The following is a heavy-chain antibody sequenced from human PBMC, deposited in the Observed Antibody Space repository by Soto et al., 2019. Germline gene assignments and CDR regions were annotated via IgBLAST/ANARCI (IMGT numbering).Heavy chain of an antibody. CDR1: GFTFSSYA. J-gene: IGHJ4*02. CDR2: ISGSGGST. CDR3: AKVLRFLEWLLPFDY. V-gene: IGHV3-23*01. Sequence: GGSLRLSCSASGFTFSSYAMSWVRQAPGKGLEWVSAISGSGGSTYYADSVKGRFTISRDNSKNTLYLQMNSLRAEDTAVYYCAKVLRFLEWLLPFDYWGQGTLVTVSS. D-gene: IGHD3-3*01.